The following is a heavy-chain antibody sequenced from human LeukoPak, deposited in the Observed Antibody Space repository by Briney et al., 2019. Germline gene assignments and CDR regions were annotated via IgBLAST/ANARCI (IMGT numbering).Heavy chain of an antibody. CDR1: GGSISSGSYY. V-gene: IGHV4-61*02. Sequence: SQTLSLTCTVSGGSISSGSYYWSWIRQPAGKELEWIGRIYTTGSTYYNPSLKSRVTISVDTSKNQFSLKLSSVTAADTAVYYCARLAKGIAVYWGQGTLVTVSS. CDR2: IYTTGST. CDR3: ARLAKGIAVY. D-gene: IGHD6-19*01. J-gene: IGHJ4*02.